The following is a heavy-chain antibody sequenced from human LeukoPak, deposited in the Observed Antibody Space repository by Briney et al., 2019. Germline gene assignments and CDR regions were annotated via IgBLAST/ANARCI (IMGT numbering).Heavy chain of an antibody. V-gene: IGHV3-30*02. CDR3: AKDRYYDIPFDY. D-gene: IGHD3-9*01. CDR2: IRYDGSNK. J-gene: IGHJ4*02. CDR1: GFTFSSYG. Sequence: GVSLRLSCAASGFTFSSYGMHWVRQAPGKGLEWVAFIRYDGSNKYYADSVKGRFTISRDNSKNTLYLQMNSLRAEDTAVYYCAKDRYYDIPFDYWGQGTLVTVSS.